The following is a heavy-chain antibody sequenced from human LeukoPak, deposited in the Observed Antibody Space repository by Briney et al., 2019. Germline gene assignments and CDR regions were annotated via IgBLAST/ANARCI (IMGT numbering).Heavy chain of an antibody. J-gene: IGHJ6*02. CDR1: GFTFSSYS. Sequence: GGSLRLSCAASGFTFSSYSMNWVRQAPGKGLEWVSSISSSSSYIYYADSVKGRFTISRDNAKNSLYLQMNSLRAEDTAVYYCARGRSLLWFGEYGSYYGMDVWGQGTTVTVSS. CDR2: ISSSSSYI. V-gene: IGHV3-21*01. CDR3: ARGRSLLWFGEYGSYYGMDV. D-gene: IGHD3-10*01.